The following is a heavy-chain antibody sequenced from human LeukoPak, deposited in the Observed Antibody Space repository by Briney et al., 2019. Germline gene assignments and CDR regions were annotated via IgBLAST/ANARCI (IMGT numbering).Heavy chain of an antibody. J-gene: IGHJ4*02. CDR3: ARPDYFASHD. D-gene: IGHD3-9*01. CDR1: GYNFPKSW. V-gene: IGHV5-51*01. Sequence: GEPLKISCKASGYNFPKSWIGWVRQMPGTGLEWVAIIYPDDSRTNYSPSFQGHVTISVDRSINTAYLQWSSLRASDTAMYYCARPDYFASHDWGQGTLVTVST. CDR2: IYPDDSRT.